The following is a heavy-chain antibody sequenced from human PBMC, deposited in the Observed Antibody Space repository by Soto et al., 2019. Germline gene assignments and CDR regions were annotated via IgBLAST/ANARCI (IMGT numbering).Heavy chain of an antibody. CDR3: ATVLVLRFLEWFPPYYYYGMDV. D-gene: IGHD3-3*01. CDR1: GGTFSSYA. V-gene: IGHV1-69*13. CDR2: IIPIFGTA. Sequence: SVKVSCKASGGTFSSYAISWVRQAPGQGLEWMGGIIPIFGTANYAQKFQGRVTITADESTSTAYMELSSLRSEDTAVYYCATVLVLRFLEWFPPYYYYGMDVWGQGTTVTVSS. J-gene: IGHJ6*02.